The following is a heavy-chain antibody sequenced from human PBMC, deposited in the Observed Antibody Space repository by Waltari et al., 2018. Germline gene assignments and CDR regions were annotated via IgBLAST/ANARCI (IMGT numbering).Heavy chain of an antibody. CDR2: IHGTGRT. V-gene: IGHV4-4*02. J-gene: IGHJ4*02. Sequence: QLQLQESGPGLVKPSGTLSLTCAVSGDSLSSSYWWSWVRRPPGKGLEWIGQIHGTGRTNYNPSFASRVDVSLDTSNNQFSLKVTSATAADTAVYYCARDRGRGLYLDSWGQGTLVTVSP. CDR3: ARDRGRGLYLDS. D-gene: IGHD2-15*01. CDR1: GDSLSSSYW.